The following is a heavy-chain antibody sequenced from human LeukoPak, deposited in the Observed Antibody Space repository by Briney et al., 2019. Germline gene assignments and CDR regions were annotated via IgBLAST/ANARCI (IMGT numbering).Heavy chain of an antibody. CDR1: GDSIDSYY. CDR2: VFYSGPT. V-gene: IGHV4-59*01. CDR3: AGRSARYFDS. D-gene: IGHD1-26*01. J-gene: IGHJ4*02. Sequence: SETLSLTCTVSGDSIDSYYWSWIRQPPGEELQWIGYVFYSGPTNYDASLKSRVAISVDRSKNQFSLKLTSVSAADTAVYYCAGRSARYFDSWGQGTPVTVSS.